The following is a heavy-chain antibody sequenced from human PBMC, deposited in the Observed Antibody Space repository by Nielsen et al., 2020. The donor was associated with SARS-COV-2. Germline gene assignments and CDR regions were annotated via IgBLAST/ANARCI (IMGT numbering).Heavy chain of an antibody. CDR3: ARRYCGSATCSSFWFDP. D-gene: IGHD2-2*01. V-gene: IGHV5-51*01. J-gene: IGHJ5*02. Sequence: GESLKISCKASGYTFTSHLLGWVRQMPGKGLEWMGNIYPGDSETRYNPSFQGQVTISVDKSINTAYLQWSSLKASDTAMYYCARRYCGSATCSSFWFDPWGQGTLVTVSS. CDR2: IYPGDSET. CDR1: GYTFTSHL.